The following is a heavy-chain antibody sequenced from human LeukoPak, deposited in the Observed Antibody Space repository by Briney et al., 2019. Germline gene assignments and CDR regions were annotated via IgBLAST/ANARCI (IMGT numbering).Heavy chain of an antibody. CDR1: GFTFSSYA. CDR2: ISGSGGST. CDR3: AKGPLVGGGYARHDY. Sequence: GGSLRLSCAASGFTFSSYAMSWVRQAPGKGLEWVSAISGSGGSTYYADSVKGRFTISRDNSKNTLYLQMNSLRAEDTAVYYCAKGPLVGGGYARHDYWGQGTLVTVSS. J-gene: IGHJ4*02. D-gene: IGHD5-12*01. V-gene: IGHV3-23*01.